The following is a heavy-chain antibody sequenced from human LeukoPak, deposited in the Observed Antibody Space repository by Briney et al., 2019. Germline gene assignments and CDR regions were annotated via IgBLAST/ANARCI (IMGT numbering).Heavy chain of an antibody. CDR1: GFTFSNYW. CDR2: IKLDGSEE. V-gene: IGHV3-7*01. Sequence: GGSLRLSCAASGFTFSNYWMSWVRQAPGKGLEWVANIKLDGSEEDYVDSVKGRFTISRDNAKNTLYLQMNSLRAEDTAVYYCANSDYWGQGTLVTVSS. CDR3: ANSDY. J-gene: IGHJ4*02.